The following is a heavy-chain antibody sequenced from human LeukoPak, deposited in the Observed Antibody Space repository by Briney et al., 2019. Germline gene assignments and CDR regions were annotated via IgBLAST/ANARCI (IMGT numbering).Heavy chain of an antibody. CDR1: AGSISSGGYY. J-gene: IGHJ4*02. D-gene: IGHD6-6*01. CDR3: ARDAINELARGFDY. CDR2: IYYSGST. V-gene: IGHV4-31*03. Sequence: SETLSLTCTVSAGSISSGGYYWSWIRQHPGKGLEWIGYIYYSGSTYYNPSLKSRVTISVDTSKNQFSLKLSSVTAADTAVYYCARDAINELARGFDYWGQGTLVTVSS.